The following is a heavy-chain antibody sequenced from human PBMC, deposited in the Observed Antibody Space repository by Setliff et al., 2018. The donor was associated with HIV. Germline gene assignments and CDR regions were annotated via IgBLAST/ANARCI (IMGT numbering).Heavy chain of an antibody. D-gene: IGHD6-19*01. CDR1: GYTLRELP. V-gene: IGHV1-24*01. J-gene: IGHJ4*02. CDR2: LDPDEGEP. CDR3: ATGVTGTYISSGRNLDY. Sequence: GASVKVSCKISGYTLRELPIHWVRQAPGKGLEYMGGLDPDEGEPISAQKFQGRITMTEDTSTDTAYMALSNLASEDTAMYYCATGVTGTYISSGRNLDYWGQGTLVTVSS.